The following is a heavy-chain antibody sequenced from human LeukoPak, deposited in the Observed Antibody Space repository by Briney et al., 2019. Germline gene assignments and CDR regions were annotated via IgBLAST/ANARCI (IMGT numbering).Heavy chain of an antibody. CDR3: AKEPYYYDSSGYYYASHFDY. D-gene: IGHD3-22*01. Sequence: GGSLRLSCAASGFTFSSYGMHWVRQAPGKGLEWVAFIRYDGSNKYYADSVKGRFTISRDNSKNTLYLQMNSLRAEDTAVYYCAKEPYYYDSSGYYYASHFDYWGQGTLVTVSS. V-gene: IGHV3-30*02. J-gene: IGHJ4*02. CDR1: GFTFSSYG. CDR2: IRYDGSNK.